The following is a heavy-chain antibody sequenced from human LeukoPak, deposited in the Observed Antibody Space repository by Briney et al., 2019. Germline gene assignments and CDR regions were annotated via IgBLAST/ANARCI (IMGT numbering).Heavy chain of an antibody. CDR3: ARGRVYGGNPGGY. Sequence: PGGSLRLSCAASGLTFSSYWMSWVRQAPGKGLEWVANIKQDGSEKYYVDSVKGRFTISRDNAKNSLYLQMNSLRAEDTAVYYCARGRVYGGNPGGYWGQGTLVTVSS. CDR1: GLTFSSYW. CDR2: IKQDGSEK. V-gene: IGHV3-7*01. J-gene: IGHJ4*02. D-gene: IGHD4-23*01.